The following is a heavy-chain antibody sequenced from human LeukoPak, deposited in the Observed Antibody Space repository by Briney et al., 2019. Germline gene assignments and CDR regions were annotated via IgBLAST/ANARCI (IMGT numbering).Heavy chain of an antibody. CDR2: IWYDGSNK. J-gene: IGHJ4*02. V-gene: IGHV3-33*06. D-gene: IGHD3-22*01. CDR1: GFTFSSYG. CDR3: AKGSSGYYYDY. Sequence: PGGSLRLSCAASGFTFSSYGMHWVRQAPGKGLEWVAVIWYDGSNKYYADSVKGRFTISRDNSKNTLYLQMNSLRAEDTAAYYCAKGSSGYYYDYWGQGTLVTVSS.